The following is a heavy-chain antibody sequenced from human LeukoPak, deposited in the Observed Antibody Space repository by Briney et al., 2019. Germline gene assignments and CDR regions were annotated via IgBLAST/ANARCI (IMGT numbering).Heavy chain of an antibody. D-gene: IGHD6-19*01. Sequence: SQTLSLTCAIYGGSFGAHSWTWIRQPPGKGLEWVGEINQSGSTNYSPSLKSRVIISVDTSKNQFSVRLRSVTAADTAVYYCARVFRSGNDAFDIWGQGTMVTVSS. CDR3: ARVFRSGNDAFDI. J-gene: IGHJ3*02. V-gene: IGHV4-34*01. CDR1: GGSFGAHS. CDR2: INQSGST.